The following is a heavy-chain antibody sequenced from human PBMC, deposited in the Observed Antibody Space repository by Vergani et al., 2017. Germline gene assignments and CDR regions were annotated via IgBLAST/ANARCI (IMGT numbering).Heavy chain of an antibody. J-gene: IGHJ6*02. CDR3: ARVMYRDEASTGYRLEGMDI. CDR2: IYSTGIT. V-gene: IGHV4-59*13. CDR1: GGSFNTYY. D-gene: IGHD3-9*01. Sequence: QVQLEESGPGLVKPSETLSLTCTVSGGSFNTYYWSWIRQSPGTGLEWIGYIYSTGITNYNPSLNSRVTMSVDTSKNQFSLKLRSVTAADTAVSFCARVMYRDEASTGYRLEGMDIWGQGTTVTISS.